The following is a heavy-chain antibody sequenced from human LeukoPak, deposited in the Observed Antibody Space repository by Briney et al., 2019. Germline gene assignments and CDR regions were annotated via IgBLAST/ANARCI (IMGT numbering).Heavy chain of an antibody. D-gene: IGHD1-1*01. J-gene: IGHJ3*02. CDR1: GVTFSSYG. V-gene: IGHV3-33*01. CDR3: AREDTGTTGITGAFDI. Sequence: PGRSLTLSCAASGVTFSSYGMHWVRQAPGKGLEWVAVIWYDGSNKYYSDSVKGRFTISRDNSKNTLYLQMNSLRAEDTAVYYCAREDTGTTGITGAFDIWGQGTMVTVSS. CDR2: IWYDGSNK.